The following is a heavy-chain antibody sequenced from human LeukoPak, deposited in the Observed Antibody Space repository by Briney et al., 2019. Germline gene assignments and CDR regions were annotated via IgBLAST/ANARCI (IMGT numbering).Heavy chain of an antibody. CDR2: LSNSGIGI. CDR3: AELGITMIGGV. J-gene: IGHJ6*04. D-gene: IGHD3-10*02. CDR1: GFTFSNYG. V-gene: IGHV3-23*01. Sequence: GGTLRLSCVASGFTFSNYGMSWVRQAPGKGLEWVSSLSNSGIGIYYADSVKGRFTISRANSKNTLYLQMNRLRAEDTAVYYCAELGITMIGGVWGKGTTVTISS.